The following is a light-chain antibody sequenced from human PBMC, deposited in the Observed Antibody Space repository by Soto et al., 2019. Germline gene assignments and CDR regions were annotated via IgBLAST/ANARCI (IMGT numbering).Light chain of an antibody. J-gene: IGKJ2*01. Sequence: EIVLTQSPVTLSLSPGERATLSCRASQSVSSSYLAWYQQKPGQAPRLLISGASNRATGIPDRFSGSGSGTDFTLTISRLEPEDFAVYYCQQYGRSPNTFGQGTKLEIK. CDR2: GAS. V-gene: IGKV3-20*01. CDR1: QSVSSSY. CDR3: QQYGRSPNT.